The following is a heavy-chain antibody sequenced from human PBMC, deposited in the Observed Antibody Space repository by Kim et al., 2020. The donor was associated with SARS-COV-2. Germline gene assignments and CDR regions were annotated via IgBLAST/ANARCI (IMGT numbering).Heavy chain of an antibody. CDR2: INPSGGST. Sequence: ASVKVSCKASGYTFTSYYMHWVRQAPGQGLEWMGIINPSGGSTSYAQKFQGRVTMTRDTSTSTVYMELSSLRSEDTALYYCARDRSGGYSGYDPTFDIWGQGTMVTVSS. D-gene: IGHD5-12*01. CDR3: ARDRSGGYSGYDPTFDI. V-gene: IGHV1-46*01. J-gene: IGHJ3*02. CDR1: GYTFTSYY.